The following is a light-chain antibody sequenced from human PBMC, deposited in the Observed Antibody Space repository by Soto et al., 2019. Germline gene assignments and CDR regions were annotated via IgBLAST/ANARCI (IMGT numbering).Light chain of an antibody. CDR1: QSVSSSH. CDR2: GAS. J-gene: IGKJ1*01. Sequence: EIVLTQSPGTLSLSPGERATLSCRASQSVSSSHLAWYQQKPGQAPRLLIYGASSRATGIPDRFSGSGSGTDFTITISRLETEDFAVSCWQQYATSPTWTFGQGTKVEIK. CDR3: QQYATSPTWT. V-gene: IGKV3-20*01.